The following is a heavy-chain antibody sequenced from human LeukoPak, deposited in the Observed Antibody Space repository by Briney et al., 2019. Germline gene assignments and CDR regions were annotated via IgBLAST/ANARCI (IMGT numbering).Heavy chain of an antibody. J-gene: IGHJ4*02. CDR2: MDSDGSNT. D-gene: IGHD4-11*01. Sequence: GGSLRLSCAASGFTFSSYWMHWVRQAPGKGLVWVSRMDSDGSNTNYADSVKGRFTISRDNAKSTLYLQMHSLTAEDTAVYYCAGSREYSWNPLDYWGRGTLVTVSS. V-gene: IGHV3-74*01. CDR3: AGSREYSWNPLDY. CDR1: GFTFSSYW.